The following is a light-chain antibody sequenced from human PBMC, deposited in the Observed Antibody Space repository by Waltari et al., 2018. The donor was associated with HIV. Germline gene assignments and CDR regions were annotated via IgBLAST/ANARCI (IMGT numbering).Light chain of an antibody. CDR2: DDV. Sequence: SFVPTQPPSVSVAPGQTARITCGANNIGSKNVHWYQQKSGQAPVFVVDDDVGRPSGIPERCSGSNSGNTAILTISRVEARDEADYYCQVWDSSSDHLFGGGTKLTVL. CDR1: NIGSKN. CDR3: QVWDSSSDHL. V-gene: IGLV3-21*02. J-gene: IGLJ2*01.